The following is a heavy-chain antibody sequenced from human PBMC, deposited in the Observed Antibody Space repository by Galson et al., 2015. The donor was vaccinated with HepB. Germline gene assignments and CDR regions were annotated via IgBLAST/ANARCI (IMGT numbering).Heavy chain of an antibody. J-gene: IGHJ4*02. V-gene: IGHV3-30*03. D-gene: IGHD3-22*01. CDR1: GFTFSSYG. CDR3: ARGGTTVIVVVITRLFDY. CDR2: ISYDGSNK. Sequence: SLRLSCAASGFTFSSYGMHWVRQAPGKGLEWVAVISYDGSNKYYADSVKGRFTISRDNSKNTLYLQMNSLRAEDTAVYYCARGGTTVIVVVITRLFDYWGQGTLVTVSS.